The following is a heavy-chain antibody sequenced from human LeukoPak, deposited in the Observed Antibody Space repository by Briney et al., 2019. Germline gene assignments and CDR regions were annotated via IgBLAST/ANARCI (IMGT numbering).Heavy chain of an antibody. CDR3: ARIFWGTYIDY. CDR1: GGSISSYS. Sequence: SETLSLTCTVSGGSISSYSWSWIRQPPGKRLEWIGYIHYSGSTNYNPSLKSRVTISVDTSKNQFSLKLSSVTAADTAVYYCARIFWGTYIDYWGQGTLVTVSS. J-gene: IGHJ4*02. V-gene: IGHV4-59*01. CDR2: IHYSGST. D-gene: IGHD3-16*01.